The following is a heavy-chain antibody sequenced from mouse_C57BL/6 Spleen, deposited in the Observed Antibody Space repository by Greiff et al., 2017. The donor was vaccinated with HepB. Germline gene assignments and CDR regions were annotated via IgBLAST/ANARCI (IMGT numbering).Heavy chain of an antibody. CDR3: AREVVYYGSSWYYFDY. Sequence: EVKVVESGPELVKPGASVKISCKASGYSFTDYNMNWVKQSNGKSLEWIGVINPNYGTTSYNQKFKGKATLTVDQSSSTAYMQLNSLTSEDSAVYYCAREVVYYGSSWYYFDYWGQGTTLTVSS. V-gene: IGHV1-39*01. CDR1: GYSFTDYN. D-gene: IGHD1-1*01. J-gene: IGHJ2*01. CDR2: INPNYGTT.